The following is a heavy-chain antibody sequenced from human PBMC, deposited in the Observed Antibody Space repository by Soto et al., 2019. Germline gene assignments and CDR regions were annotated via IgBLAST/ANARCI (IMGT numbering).Heavy chain of an antibody. CDR1: GGSISSYY. CDR2: IYYSGST. J-gene: IGHJ4*02. D-gene: IGHD3-22*01. V-gene: IGHV4-59*01. Sequence: SETLSLTCTVSGGSISSYYWSWIRQPPGKGLEWIGYIYYSGSTNYNPSLKSRVTISVDTSKNQFSLKLSSVTAADTAVYYCASYYDSSGYYDYWGQGTLVTVSS. CDR3: ASYYDSSGYYDY.